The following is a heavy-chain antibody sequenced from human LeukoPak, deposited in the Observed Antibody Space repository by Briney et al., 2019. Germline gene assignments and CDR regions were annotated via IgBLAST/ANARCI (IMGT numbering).Heavy chain of an antibody. CDR2: ISGSGGGT. CDR3: AKDLGRYRNNYFDY. D-gene: IGHD1-26*01. V-gene: IGHV3-23*01. CDR1: GFTFNSYA. Sequence: GGSLRLSCAASGFTFNSYAMSWVRPAPEKGRTWVATISGSGGGTYYADSVKGRFPISRDDSKNTLYLQMNSLRAEDTDVYYCAKDLGRYRNNYFDYWGQGTLVTVSS. J-gene: IGHJ4*02.